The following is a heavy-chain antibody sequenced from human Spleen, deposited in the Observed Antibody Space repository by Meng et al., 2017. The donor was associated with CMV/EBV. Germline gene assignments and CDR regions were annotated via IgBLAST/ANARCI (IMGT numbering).Heavy chain of an antibody. CDR3: ARDMGDCSGGSCYGMDV. CDR1: GFTFSSYT. CDR2: ISSGSHYI. Sequence: GGSLRLSCAASGFTFSSYTMNWVRQAPGKGLEWVSSISSGSHYIQYADSVKGRFTISRDNAKSSLYLQMNSLRADDTSVYYCARDMGDCSGGSCYGMDVWGQGTTVTVSS. D-gene: IGHD2-15*01. J-gene: IGHJ6*02. V-gene: IGHV3-21*01.